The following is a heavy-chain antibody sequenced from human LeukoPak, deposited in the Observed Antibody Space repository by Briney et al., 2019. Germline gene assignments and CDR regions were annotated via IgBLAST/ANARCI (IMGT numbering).Heavy chain of an antibody. CDR1: GYTFTGYY. Sequence: GASVKVSCKASGYTFTGYYMHWVRQAPGQGLEWMGWINPNSGGTNYAQKFQGRVTMTRDTSISTAYMELSRLRSDDTAVYYCARDGYCRGSSCPFQHWGQGTMVTVSS. CDR2: INPNSGGT. J-gene: IGHJ1*01. CDR3: ARDGYCRGSSCPFQH. D-gene: IGHD2-2*03. V-gene: IGHV1-2*02.